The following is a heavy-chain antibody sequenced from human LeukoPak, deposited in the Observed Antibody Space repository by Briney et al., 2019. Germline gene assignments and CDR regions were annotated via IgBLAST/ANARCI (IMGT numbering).Heavy chain of an antibody. CDR1: GFTVSSNY. J-gene: IGHJ6*02. CDR3: ARESSFGRYYYYGMDV. CDR2: IYSGGST. D-gene: IGHD3-3*01. V-gene: IGHV3-66*01. Sequence: GGSLRLSCAASGFTVSSNYMSWVRQAPGKGLEWVSVIYSGGSTNYADSVKGRFTISRDNSKNTLYLQMNSLRAEDTAVYYCARESSFGRYYYYGMDVWGQGTTVTVSS.